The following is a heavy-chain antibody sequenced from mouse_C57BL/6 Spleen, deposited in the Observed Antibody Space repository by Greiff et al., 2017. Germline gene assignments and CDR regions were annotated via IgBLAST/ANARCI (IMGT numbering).Heavy chain of an antibody. D-gene: IGHD1-1*01. V-gene: IGHV5-17*01. CDR3: ARPTTVVDYYAMDY. CDR2: ISSGSSTI. J-gene: IGHJ4*01. CDR1: GFTFSDYG. Sequence: EVMLVESGGGLVKPGGSLKLSCAASGFTFSDYGMHWVRQAPEKGLEWVAYISSGSSTIYYADTVKGRFTISRDNAKNTLFLQMTSLRSEDTAMYYCARPTTVVDYYAMDYWGKGTSVTVSS.